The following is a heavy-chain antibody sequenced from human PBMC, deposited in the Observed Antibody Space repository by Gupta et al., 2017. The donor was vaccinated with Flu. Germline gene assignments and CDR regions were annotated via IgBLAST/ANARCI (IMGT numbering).Heavy chain of an antibody. J-gene: IGHJ4*02. CDR1: GFTLGDYA. V-gene: IGHV3-49*04. CDR2: IRSEAYGGTT. D-gene: IGHD3-22*01. CDR3: TRDYFDSSGHHY. Sequence: EVQLVESGGGLIQPGRSLRLSCTASGFTLGDYAMSWVRQAPGKGLEWVGFIRSEAYGGTTEYAASVKGRFTISRDDSKSIAYLQMNSLKTEDTAVYYCTRDYFDSSGHHYWGQGTLVTVSS.